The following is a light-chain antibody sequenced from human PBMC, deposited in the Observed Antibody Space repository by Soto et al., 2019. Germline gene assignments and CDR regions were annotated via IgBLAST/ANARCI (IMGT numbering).Light chain of an antibody. V-gene: IGKV1-5*01. CDR2: DVS. CDR3: QQYDSYSWT. J-gene: IGKJ1*01. Sequence: DIQMTQSPSTLSASVGERVTITCRASQSVSNWLAWYQQKPGKAPNLLIYDVSSLESGVPSRFSGSGSGTEFILTISRLQPDYFATYYCQQYDSYSWTFGQGTKVEMK. CDR1: QSVSNW.